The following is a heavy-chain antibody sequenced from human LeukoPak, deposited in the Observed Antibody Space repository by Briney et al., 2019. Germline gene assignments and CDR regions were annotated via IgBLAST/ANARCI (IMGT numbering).Heavy chain of an antibody. CDR3: ARGGYGDYWYFDL. D-gene: IGHD4-17*01. CDR2: IGQDGSQT. V-gene: IGHV3-7*01. Sequence: GGSLRLSCVASGFTFGSHWMSWVRQAPGKGLEWVANIGQDGSQTYYVDSVKGRFTTSRDNAKNSLYLQMNSLRAEDTAVYYCARGGYGDYWYFDLWGRGTLVTVSS. J-gene: IGHJ2*01. CDR1: GFTFGSHW.